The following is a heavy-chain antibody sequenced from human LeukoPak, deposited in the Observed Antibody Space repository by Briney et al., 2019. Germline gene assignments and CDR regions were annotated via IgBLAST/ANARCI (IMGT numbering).Heavy chain of an antibody. V-gene: IGHV3-30*18. CDR1: GFTFSSYG. D-gene: IGHD3-10*01. Sequence: PGGSLRLSCAASGFTFSSYGMHWVRQAPGKGLEWVAVISYDGSNKYYADSVKGRFTISRGNSKNTLYLQMNSLRAEDTAVYYCAKVVYYGSGSLGGFDYWGQGTLVTVSS. CDR2: ISYDGSNK. J-gene: IGHJ4*02. CDR3: AKVVYYGSGSLGGFDY.